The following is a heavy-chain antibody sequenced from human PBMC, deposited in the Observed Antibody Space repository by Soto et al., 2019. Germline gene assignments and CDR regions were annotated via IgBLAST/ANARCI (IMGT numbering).Heavy chain of an antibody. D-gene: IGHD1-26*01. CDR1: GFTFSSYA. CDR2: ISYDGSNK. Sequence: QVQLVESGGGVVQPGRSLRLSCAASGFTFSSYAMHWVRQAPGKGLEWVAVISYDGSNKYYADSVKGRFTISRDNSKKKLFLQMNSLRAEDTAVYYCARGTWELDAFDIWGQGTMVTVSS. CDR3: ARGTWELDAFDI. V-gene: IGHV3-30*14. J-gene: IGHJ3*02.